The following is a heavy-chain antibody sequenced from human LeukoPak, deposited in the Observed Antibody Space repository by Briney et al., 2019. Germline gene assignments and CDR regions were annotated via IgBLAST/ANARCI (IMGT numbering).Heavy chain of an antibody. J-gene: IGHJ1*01. CDR2: ISGSGGST. D-gene: IGHD3-22*01. Sequence: PGGSLRLSCAASGFTFSSYAMSWVRQAPGKGLEWVSAISGSGGSTYYADSVKGRFTISRDNSKNTLYLQMNGLRAEDTAVYYCAKSFQYYYDSSGYLYFQHWGQGTLVTVSS. V-gene: IGHV3-23*01. CDR1: GFTFSSYA. CDR3: AKSFQYYYDSSGYLYFQH.